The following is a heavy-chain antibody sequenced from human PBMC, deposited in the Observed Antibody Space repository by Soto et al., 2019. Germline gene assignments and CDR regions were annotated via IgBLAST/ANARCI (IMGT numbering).Heavy chain of an antibody. CDR2: ISYDGTNK. CDR3: ARSTAIFGVVARFDK. Sequence: GGSLRLSCAASGFTFTDYAMQGVRQAPGKGMEWVAGISYDGTNKYYAASMKGRFTISRDNSKNTVYLQMNSLRAEDTAVYYCARSTAIFGVVARFDKWGQGT. V-gene: IGHV3-30-3*01. D-gene: IGHD3-3*01. CDR1: GFTFTDYA. J-gene: IGHJ4*02.